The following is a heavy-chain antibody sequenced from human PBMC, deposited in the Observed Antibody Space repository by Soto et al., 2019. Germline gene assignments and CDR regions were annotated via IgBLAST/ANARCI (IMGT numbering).Heavy chain of an antibody. D-gene: IGHD2-15*01. Sequence: QVQLVQSGAEVKKPGSSVKVSCKASGGTFSSYAISWVRQAPGQGLEWMGGIIPIFGTANYAQKFQGRVTITADQSPSTAYMDLSTRRSEDTAVSYCARESRYCSGGSCYFLPGIDYWGQGTLVTVSS. J-gene: IGHJ4*02. CDR1: GGTFSSYA. V-gene: IGHV1-69*12. CDR3: ARESRYCSGGSCYFLPGIDY. CDR2: IIPIFGTA.